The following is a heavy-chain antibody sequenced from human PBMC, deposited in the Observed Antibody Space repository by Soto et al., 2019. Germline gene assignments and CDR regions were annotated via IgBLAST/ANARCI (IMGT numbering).Heavy chain of an antibody. D-gene: IGHD2-15*01. CDR1: GFTFSSYA. Sequence: GGSLRLSCAASGFTFSSYAMSWVRQAPGKGLEWVSAISGSGGSTYYADSVKGRFTISRDNSKNTLYLQMNSLRAEDTAVYNCAKVFRGPGFPGVVAANHLFDYWGQGTLVTVSS. CDR2: ISGSGGST. J-gene: IGHJ4*02. V-gene: IGHV3-23*01. CDR3: AKVFRGPGFPGVVAANHLFDY.